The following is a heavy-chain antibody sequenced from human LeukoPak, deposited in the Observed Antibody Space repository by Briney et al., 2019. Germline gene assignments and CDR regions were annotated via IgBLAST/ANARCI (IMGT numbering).Heavy chain of an antibody. Sequence: SETLSLTCTVSGGSISSYYWSWIRQPPGKGLEWIGYIYYSGSTNYNPSLKSRVTISVDTSKNQFSLKLSSVTAADTAVYYCARVYFFPSSGTKYYYFDYWGQGTLVTVSS. CDR2: IYYSGST. D-gene: IGHD6-13*01. CDR1: GGSISSYY. V-gene: IGHV4-59*08. J-gene: IGHJ4*02. CDR3: ARVYFFPSSGTKYYYFDY.